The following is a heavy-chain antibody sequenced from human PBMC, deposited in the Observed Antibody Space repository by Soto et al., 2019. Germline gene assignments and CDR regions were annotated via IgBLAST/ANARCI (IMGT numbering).Heavy chain of an antibody. J-gene: IGHJ6*02. CDR1: GDTDTNYV. V-gene: IGHV1-69*01. Sequence: QVQLVQSGAEVKKPGSSVKVSCKASGDTDTNYVISWVRQAPGQGLEWMGGIFPKFGTTYSAQKLQDRLTITADESTSTVYMQLSILRLDDTAVYYCEAEMTYGKLSVAWGQGTTVTVSS. CDR3: EAEMTYGKLSVA. CDR2: IFPKFGTT. D-gene: IGHD3-16*02.